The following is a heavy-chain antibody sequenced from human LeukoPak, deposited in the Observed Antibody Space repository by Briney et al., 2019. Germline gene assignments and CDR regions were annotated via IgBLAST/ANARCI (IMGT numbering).Heavy chain of an antibody. V-gene: IGHV3-74*01. CDR1: GFTSSSYW. D-gene: IGHD1-26*01. CDR2: INSDGSST. CDR3: ARNSYSGSYYDAFDI. J-gene: IGHJ3*02. Sequence: GGSLRLSCAVSGFTSSSYWMHWVRQAPGKGLVWVSRINSDGSSTSYADSVKGRFTISRDNAKNTLYLQMNSLRAEDTAVYYCARNSYSGSYYDAFDIWGQGTMVTVSS.